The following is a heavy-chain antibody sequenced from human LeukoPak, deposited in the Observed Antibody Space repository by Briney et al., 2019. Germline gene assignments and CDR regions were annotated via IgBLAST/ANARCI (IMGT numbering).Heavy chain of an antibody. CDR1: GFTFSSYA. J-gene: IGHJ5*02. Sequence: GGSLRLSCAAPGFTFSSYAMSWVRQAPGKGLEWVSAISGSGGSTYYADSVKGRFTISRDNSKNTLFLQMNSLRAEDMAVYYCARINAIAATGEPFDPWGQGTLVTVSS. D-gene: IGHD6-13*01. V-gene: IGHV3-23*01. CDR2: ISGSGGST. CDR3: ARINAIAATGEPFDP.